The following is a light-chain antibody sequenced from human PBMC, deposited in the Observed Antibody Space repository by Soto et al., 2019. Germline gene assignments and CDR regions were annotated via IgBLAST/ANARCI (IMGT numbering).Light chain of an antibody. Sequence: QSVLTQPPSVSAAPGQKVTISCSGSSSNIGGNSVSWYQQLPGTAPKLLIYDDNKRLSGIPDRFSGSRSGTSATLGITGFQTGDEADYYCGSWDSSLSAYVFGTGTKVTVL. J-gene: IGLJ1*01. V-gene: IGLV1-51*01. CDR2: DDN. CDR1: SSNIGGNS. CDR3: GSWDSSLSAYV.